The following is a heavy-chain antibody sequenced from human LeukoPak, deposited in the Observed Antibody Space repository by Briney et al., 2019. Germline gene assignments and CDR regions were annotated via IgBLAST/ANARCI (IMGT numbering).Heavy chain of an antibody. D-gene: IGHD2-21*02. CDR3: ARGATADARHLDY. Sequence: GGSLRLSCAASGFTFSSYSMNWVRQAPGKGLEWVSIISSSSNDIHYADSVKGRFTISRDNTKNSVYLQMNSLRDEDTAVYSCARGATADARHLDYGGQGSLVTVSS. CDR1: GFTFSSYS. V-gene: IGHV3-21*01. CDR2: ISSSSNDI. J-gene: IGHJ4*02.